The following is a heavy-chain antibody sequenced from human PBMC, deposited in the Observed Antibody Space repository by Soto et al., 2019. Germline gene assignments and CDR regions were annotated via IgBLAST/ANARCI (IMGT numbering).Heavy chain of an antibody. Sequence: EVQLVESGGGLIQPGGSLRLSCAASGFTVSHTYMSWVRQAPGKGLEWVSVIYSSGYTYYADSVKGRFTVSRDTSRNTLYLQANSLRVEDTAVDYCARSRGTTLNTLDYWGQGTLVTVSS. J-gene: IGHJ4*02. V-gene: IGHV3-53*01. D-gene: IGHD4-17*01. CDR3: ARSRGTTLNTLDY. CDR2: IYSSGYT. CDR1: GFTVSHTY.